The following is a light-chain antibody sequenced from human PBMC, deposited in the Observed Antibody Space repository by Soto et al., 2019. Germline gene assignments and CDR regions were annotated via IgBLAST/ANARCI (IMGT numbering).Light chain of an antibody. CDR1: QSVSSSF. J-gene: IGKJ1*01. V-gene: IGKV3-20*01. CDR2: GAS. CDR3: QHFGSSLWT. Sequence: EIVLTQSPGTLSLSPGERATLSCRASQSVSSSFLAWYQQKPGQAPRVLVYGASSRATGIPDRFSGSGSGTAFTLTISRLEPEDFAVYYCQHFGSSLWTFGQGTKVEIK.